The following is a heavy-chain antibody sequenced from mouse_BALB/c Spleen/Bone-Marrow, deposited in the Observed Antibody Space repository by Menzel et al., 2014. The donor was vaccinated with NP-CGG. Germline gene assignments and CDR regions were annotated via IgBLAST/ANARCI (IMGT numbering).Heavy chain of an antibody. CDR1: GYTFTSYW. V-gene: IGHV1S81*02. Sequence: VHLQQSGAELVKPGASVKLSCKASGYTFTSYWMHWVKPRPGQGLERIGEINPSNGRTKYNEKFKSKATLTVDKSSSTAYMQLSILTAEDSAVYCCARVGGSYYAMDYWGQGTSGTGAS. CDR2: INPSNGRT. CDR3: ARVGGSYYAMDY. D-gene: IGHD1-1*02. J-gene: IGHJ4*01.